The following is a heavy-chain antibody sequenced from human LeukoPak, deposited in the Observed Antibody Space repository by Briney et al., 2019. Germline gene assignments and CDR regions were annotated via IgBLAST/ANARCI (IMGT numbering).Heavy chain of an antibody. V-gene: IGHV3-20*04. CDR2: INWNGGST. J-gene: IGHJ3*02. Sequence: GGSLRLSCAASGFTFDDYGLSWVRQAPGKGLEWVSTINWNGGSTGYADSVKGRFTISRDNAKNSLYLQMNSLRAEDMALYYCAKGPRYSSGWASGAFDIWGQGTMVTVSS. D-gene: IGHD6-19*01. CDR3: AKGPRYSSGWASGAFDI. CDR1: GFTFDDYG.